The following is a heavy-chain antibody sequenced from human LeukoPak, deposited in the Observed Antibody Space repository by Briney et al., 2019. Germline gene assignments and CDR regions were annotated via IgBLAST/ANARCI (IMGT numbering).Heavy chain of an antibody. CDR2: IYYSGST. D-gene: IGHD5-12*01. J-gene: IGHJ4*02. Sequence: PSETLSLTCAVSGGSISSRSHYWGWIRQSPGKGLEWIGHIYYSGSTFHNPSLKSRVTISVDTSKNQFSLKLNSVTAADTAMYYCARSREGYSDYDSALLYYFDYWGQGTLVTVSS. V-gene: IGHV4-39*07. CDR1: GGSISSRSHY. CDR3: ARSREGYSDYDSALLYYFDY.